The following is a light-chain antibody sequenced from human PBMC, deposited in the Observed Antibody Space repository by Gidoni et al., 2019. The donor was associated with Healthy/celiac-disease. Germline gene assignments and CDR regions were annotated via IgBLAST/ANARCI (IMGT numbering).Light chain of an antibody. Sequence: AIQMTQSPSSLSASVGDRVTITCRASQGIRNDLGWYQQKPGKAPKLLIYAASSLQSGVPSRFSGSGSGTDFTLTISSLQPEDFATYYCRQDDNYPLTFXGXTKVEIK. J-gene: IGKJ4*01. CDR1: QGIRND. CDR2: AAS. V-gene: IGKV1-6*01. CDR3: RQDDNYPLT.